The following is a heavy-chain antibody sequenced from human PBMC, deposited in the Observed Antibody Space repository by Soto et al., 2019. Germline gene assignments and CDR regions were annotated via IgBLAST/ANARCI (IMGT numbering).Heavy chain of an antibody. CDR2: SNYGGPT. Sequence: LXLTCTVSAVAITSTFYYWGWILQPPGRGLEWIGSSNYGGPTYYSPSLQSRVTISLDRAKNHFSLNLRAVTAADTAVYYCARHGAYSTSVYYYYGMDVWGQGTKVTVSS. CDR1: AVAITSTFYY. CDR3: ARHGAYSTSVYYYYGMDV. D-gene: IGHD6-13*01. J-gene: IGHJ6*02. V-gene: IGHV4-39*01.